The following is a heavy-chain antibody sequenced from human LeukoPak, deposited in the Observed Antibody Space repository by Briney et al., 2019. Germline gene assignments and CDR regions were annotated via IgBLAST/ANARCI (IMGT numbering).Heavy chain of an antibody. CDR1: GGSFSGYY. CDR2: INNSGRN. D-gene: IGHD2-2*01. Sequence: PSVTLSLTCAVYGGSFSGYYWSWIRQPPGKGLEWIGEINNSGRNNYIPSLKSRVTISVDTSKNQFSLKLSSVTAADTAVYYCARGNRYQLLPALFDYWGQGTLVTVSA. J-gene: IGHJ4*01. CDR3: ARGNRYQLLPALFDY. V-gene: IGHV4-34*01.